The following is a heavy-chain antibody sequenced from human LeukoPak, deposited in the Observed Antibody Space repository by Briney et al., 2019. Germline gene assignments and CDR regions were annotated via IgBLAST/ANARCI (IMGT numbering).Heavy chain of an antibody. J-gene: IGHJ3*01. Sequence: GGSLRLSSAASGFTFSNAWMSWVRQAPGKGLEWVGRIKSKTDGGTTDYAAPVKGRFTISRDDSNNTLYLQMNSLKTEDTAVDYCILSTMIVVVWGQGTMVTVSS. CDR1: GFTFSNAW. D-gene: IGHD3-22*01. V-gene: IGHV3-15*01. CDR3: ILSTMIVVV. CDR2: IKSKTDGGTT.